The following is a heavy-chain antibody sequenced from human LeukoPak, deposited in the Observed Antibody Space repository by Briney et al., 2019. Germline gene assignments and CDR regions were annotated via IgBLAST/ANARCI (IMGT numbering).Heavy chain of an antibody. D-gene: IGHD2-8*01. CDR1: GFTFSSYG. CDR2: ISYDGSNK. J-gene: IGHJ4*02. CDR3: AKDHSPNLRTNGVCLYFDY. Sequence: PGRSLRLSCAASGFTFSSYGMHWVRQAPGKGLEWVAVISYDGSNKYYADSVKGRFTISRDNSKNTLYLQMNSLRAEDTAVYYWAKDHSPNLRTNGVCLYFDYWGQGTLVTVSS. V-gene: IGHV3-30*18.